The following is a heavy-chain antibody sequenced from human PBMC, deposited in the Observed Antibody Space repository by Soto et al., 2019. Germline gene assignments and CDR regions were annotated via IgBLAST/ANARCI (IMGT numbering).Heavy chain of an antibody. CDR2: IIPIFGTA. CDR3: ARQFHYDSSGYYYAY. CDR1: GGTFSRYA. V-gene: IGHV1-69*13. D-gene: IGHD3-22*01. Sequence: SVKVSCKASGGTFSRYAISWVRQAPGQGLEWMGGIIPIFGTANYAQKFQGRLSITADESTSTVYMQLSSLRSEDTAVYYCARQFHYDSSGYYYAYWGQGTLVTVSS. J-gene: IGHJ4*02.